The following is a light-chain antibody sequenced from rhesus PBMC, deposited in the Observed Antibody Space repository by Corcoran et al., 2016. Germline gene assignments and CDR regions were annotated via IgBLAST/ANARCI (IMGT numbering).Light chain of an antibody. CDR2: AAS. V-gene: IGKV1-44*01. CDR3: QQHNSHPYS. Sequence: DIQMTQSPSSLSASVGDRVTITCRASQTISSYLAWYQQKPGKVPKLLIYAASSLESGVPSRFSCSGSGTELTLTISSLQSEDFATYYCQQHNSHPYSFGQGTKVEIK. J-gene: IGKJ2*01. CDR1: QTISSY.